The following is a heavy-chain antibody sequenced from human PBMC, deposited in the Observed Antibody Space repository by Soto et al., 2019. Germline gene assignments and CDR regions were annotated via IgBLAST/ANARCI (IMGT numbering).Heavy chain of an antibody. CDR2: IYGGGST. Sequence: GGSLRLSCAASGLTVSSNYMSWVRQAPGKGLEWVALIYGGGSTYYADSVRGRFTISRDNSKNTLYLEMISLRAEDTAMYYCARDRRITVSHYYGMDIWGQGATVTVSS. V-gene: IGHV3-53*01. J-gene: IGHJ6*02. CDR3: ARDRRITVSHYYGMDI. D-gene: IGHD3-3*01. CDR1: GLTVSSNY.